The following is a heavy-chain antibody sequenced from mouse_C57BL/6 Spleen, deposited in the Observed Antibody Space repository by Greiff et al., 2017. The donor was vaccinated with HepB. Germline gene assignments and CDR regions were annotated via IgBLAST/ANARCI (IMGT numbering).Heavy chain of an antibody. D-gene: IGHD4-1*01. CDR3: ARFNWDSWYFDV. V-gene: IGHV5-4*01. CDR2: ISDGGSYT. Sequence: EVHLVESGGGLVKPGGSLKLSCAASGFTFSSYAMSWVRQTPEKRLEWVATISDGGSYTYYPDNVKGRFTISRDNAKNNLYLQMSHLKSEDTAMYYCARFNWDSWYFDVWGTGTTVTVSS. J-gene: IGHJ1*03. CDR1: GFTFSSYA.